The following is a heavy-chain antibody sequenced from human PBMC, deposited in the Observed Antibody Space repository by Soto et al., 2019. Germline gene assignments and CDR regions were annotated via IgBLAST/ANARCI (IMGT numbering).Heavy chain of an antibody. CDR1: GFTFSTYW. D-gene: IGHD3-22*01. J-gene: IGHJ3*02. V-gene: IGHV3-7*04. Sequence: PGGSLRLSCAASGFTFSTYWMSWVRQAPGKGLEWVANIKPDGGEKWYVDSVRGRFTISRDNAKNSLNLQMNSLRAEDTAVYYCARGDFYDSSGPFSDAFDTWGQGTKVTVSS. CDR3: ARGDFYDSSGPFSDAFDT. CDR2: IKPDGGEK.